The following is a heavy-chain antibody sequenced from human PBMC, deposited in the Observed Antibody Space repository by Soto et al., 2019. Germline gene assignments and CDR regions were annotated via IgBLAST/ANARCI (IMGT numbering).Heavy chain of an antibody. CDR3: ARTHYSDRSGTDY. D-gene: IGHD3-22*01. CDR1: DGSIRSGDSY. Sequence: SETLSLTCTVSDGSIRSGDSYWSWIRQPPGKGLEWIGYIYYSGSTYYNPSLKSRVTISLDTSKNQFSLNLSSVTAADTAVYYCARTHYSDRSGTDYWGQGTLVTVSS. CDR2: IYYSGST. V-gene: IGHV4-30-4*01. J-gene: IGHJ4*02.